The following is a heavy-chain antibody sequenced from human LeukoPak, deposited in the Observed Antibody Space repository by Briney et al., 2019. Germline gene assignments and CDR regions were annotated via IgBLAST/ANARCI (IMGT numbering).Heavy chain of an antibody. CDR3: ASPWAIPATEKETFDY. D-gene: IGHD2-2*02. CDR2: INHSGST. CDR1: GGSISSYY. J-gene: IGHJ4*02. Sequence: SETLSLTCTVSGGSISSYYWSWIRQPPGKGLEWIGEINHSGSTNYNPSLKSRVTISVDTSKNQFSLKLSSVTAADTAVYYCASPWAIPATEKETFDYWGQGTLVTVSS. V-gene: IGHV4-34*01.